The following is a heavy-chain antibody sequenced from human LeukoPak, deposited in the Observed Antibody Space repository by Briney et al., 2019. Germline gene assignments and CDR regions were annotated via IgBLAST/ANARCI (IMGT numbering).Heavy chain of an antibody. CDR2: INPSDGST. V-gene: IGHV1-46*01. D-gene: IGHD5-12*01. J-gene: IGHJ3*02. Sequence: ASLKVSCKASGYTFTIFHIHWVRQAPGQGLEWMGMINPSDGSTSYAQKFQGRVTMTSDRSTSTVAMDLSSLRSDDTAVYYCARESTFRLLRNVSDIWGQGTIATVSS. CDR3: ARESTFRLLRNVSDI. CDR1: GYTFTIFH.